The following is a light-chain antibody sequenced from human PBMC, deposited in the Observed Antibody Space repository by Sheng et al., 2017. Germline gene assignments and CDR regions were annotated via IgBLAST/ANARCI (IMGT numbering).Light chain of an antibody. CDR1: QSVSTT. Sequence: EIVLTQSPGTLSLSPGEGATLSCRASQSVSTTSIAWFRQKPGQAPRLLIYGASTRATGVPARFSGSGSGTEFTLTISSLQSEDSAFYYCQQRSDWPQLTFGGGTKVEIK. J-gene: IGKJ4*01. V-gene: IGKV3-15*01. CDR3: QQRSDWPQLT. CDR2: GAS.